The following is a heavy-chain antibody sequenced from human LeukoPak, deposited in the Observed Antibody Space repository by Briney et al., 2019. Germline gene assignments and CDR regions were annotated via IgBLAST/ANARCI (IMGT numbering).Heavy chain of an antibody. J-gene: IGHJ6*02. CDR2: IWYDGSNK. D-gene: IGHD3-10*01. CDR1: GFTFINYG. CDR3: ARDLPVRGVGLYGMDV. Sequence: GRSLRLSCAASGFTFINYGFHWVRQAPGKGLEWVALIWYDGSNKYYADSVKGRFTISRDNSKNTLYLEINSLRAEDTAVYYCARDLPVRGVGLYGMDVWGQGTTVTVSS. V-gene: IGHV3-33*01.